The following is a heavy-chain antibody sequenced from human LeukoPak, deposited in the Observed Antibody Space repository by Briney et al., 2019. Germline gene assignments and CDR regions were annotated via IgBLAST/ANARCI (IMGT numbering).Heavy chain of an antibody. V-gene: IGHV1-69*13. Sequence: ASVKVSCKASGGTLSSYAISWVRQAPGQGLEWMGGIIPIFGTANYAQKFQGRVTITADESTSTAYMELSSLRSEDTAVYYCASGYCTNGVCYILDYWGQGTLVTVSS. J-gene: IGHJ4*02. CDR1: GGTLSSYA. D-gene: IGHD2-8*01. CDR2: IIPIFGTA. CDR3: ASGYCTNGVCYILDY.